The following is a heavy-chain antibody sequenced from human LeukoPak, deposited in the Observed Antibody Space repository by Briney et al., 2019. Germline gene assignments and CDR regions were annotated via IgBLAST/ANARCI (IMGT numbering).Heavy chain of an antibody. CDR3: ARDRGVRKDYCYYYGMDV. J-gene: IGHJ6*02. V-gene: IGHV4-4*07. D-gene: IGHD3-10*01. Sequence: SETLSLTCTVSGGSISSYYWSWIRQPAGKGLEWIGRIYTSGSTNYNPSLKSRVTMSVDTSKNQFSLKLSSVTAADTAVYYCARDRGVRKDYCYYYGMDVWGQGTTVTVSS. CDR1: GGSISSYY. CDR2: IYTSGST.